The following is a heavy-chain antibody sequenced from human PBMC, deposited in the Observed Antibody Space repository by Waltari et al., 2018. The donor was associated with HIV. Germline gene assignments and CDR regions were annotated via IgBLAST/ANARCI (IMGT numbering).Heavy chain of an antibody. V-gene: IGHV4-61*02. CDR1: GGSISSGYYY. CDR2: FYTSGGT. Sequence: QVQLQESGPGLVKPSQTLSLTCTVSGGSISSGYYYWSWIRQPAGKGLEWIGRFYTSGGTNYNPSLKSRVTRSVDTSKNQFSLKLSSVTAADTAVYYCARGYYYRMDVWGQGTTVTVSS. J-gene: IGHJ6*02. CDR3: ARGYYYRMDV. D-gene: IGHD3-10*01.